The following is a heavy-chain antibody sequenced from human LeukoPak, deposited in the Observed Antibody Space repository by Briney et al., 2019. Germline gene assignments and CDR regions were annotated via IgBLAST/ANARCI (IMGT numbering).Heavy chain of an antibody. D-gene: IGHD2/OR15-2a*01. J-gene: IGHJ4*02. CDR1: GFPFTSYG. CDR3: ARDDAIGGGYLDS. V-gene: IGHV3-23*01. CDR2: ISGGGGST. Sequence: GGSLRLSCAASGFPFTSYGMSWVRQAPGKGLEWVSLISGGGGSTYYADSVKGRFTISRDNSKNTLYQQVNRLTAEDTAVYYCARDDAIGGGYLDSWGRGTLVTVSS.